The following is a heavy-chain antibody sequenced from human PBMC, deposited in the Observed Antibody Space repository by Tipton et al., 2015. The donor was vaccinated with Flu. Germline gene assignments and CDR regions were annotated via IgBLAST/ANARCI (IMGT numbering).Heavy chain of an antibody. J-gene: IGHJ3*02. V-gene: IGHV4-38-2*02. Sequence: TLSLTCTVSGYSISSGYYWGWIRQPPGKGLEWFGSIYHSGSTYYNPSLKSRVTISVDTSKNQFSLKLSSVTAADTAVYYCARALSGYYFYAFDIWGQGTMVTGSS. CDR2: IYHSGST. D-gene: IGHD3-22*01. CDR3: ARALSGYYFYAFDI. CDR1: GYSISSGYY.